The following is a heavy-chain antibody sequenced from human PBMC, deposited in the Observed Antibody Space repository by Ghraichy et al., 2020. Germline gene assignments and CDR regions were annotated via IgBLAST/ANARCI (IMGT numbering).Heavy chain of an antibody. J-gene: IGHJ5*02. CDR3: ARAEAVADNNWFDP. CDR2: INPNSGGT. D-gene: IGHD6-19*01. CDR1: GYTFTGYY. V-gene: IGHV1-2*04. Sequence: ASVQVSCKASGYTFTGYYMHWVRQAPGQGLEWMGWINPNSGGTNYAQKFQGWVTMTRDTSISTAYMELSRLRSDDTAVYYCARAEAVADNNWFDPWGQGTLVTVSS.